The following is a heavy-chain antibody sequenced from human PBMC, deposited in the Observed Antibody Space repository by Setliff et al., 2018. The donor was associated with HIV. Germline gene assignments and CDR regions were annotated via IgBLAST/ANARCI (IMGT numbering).Heavy chain of an antibody. D-gene: IGHD1-1*01. CDR3: ARDEFKNGLDY. CDR2: INHSGRT. J-gene: IGHJ4*02. CDR1: GGSFSGYC. Sequence: SETLSLTCAVYGGSFSGYCWSWIRQPPGKGLEWIGEINHSGRTKYNPSLQSRVTISVDTSKNQFSLNLSSVTAADTAVYYCARDEFKNGLDYWGQGTLVTVSS. V-gene: IGHV4-34*01.